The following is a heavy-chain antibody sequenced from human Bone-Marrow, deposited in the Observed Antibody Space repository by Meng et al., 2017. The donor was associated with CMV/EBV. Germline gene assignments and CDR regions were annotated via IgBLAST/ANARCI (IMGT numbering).Heavy chain of an antibody. J-gene: IGHJ6*02. Sequence: GGSLRLSCAASGFTFSSYAMHWVRQAPGKGLEWVAVISYDGSNKYYADSVKGRFTISRDNSKNTLYLQMNSLRAEDTAVYYCARDLRRPTYATSYYYYGMDVWGQGTTVPVSS. V-gene: IGHV3-30*04. CDR3: ARDLRRPTYATSYYYYGMDV. CDR1: GFTFSSYA. D-gene: IGHD3-10*01. CDR2: ISYDGSNK.